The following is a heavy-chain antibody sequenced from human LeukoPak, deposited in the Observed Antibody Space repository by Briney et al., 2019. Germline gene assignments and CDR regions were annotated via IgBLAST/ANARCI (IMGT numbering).Heavy chain of an antibody. CDR1: GGSFSGHY. D-gene: IGHD3-3*01. J-gene: IGHJ5*02. CDR2: INHSGST. Sequence: SETLSLTCAVYGGSFSGHYWSWLRQPPGKGLEWIGEINHSGSTKYNPSLKSRVTISVDTSKNQFSLKLSSVTAADTAVYYCASATGFSGVINWFDPWGQGTLVTVSS. CDR3: ASATGFSGVINWFDP. V-gene: IGHV4-34*01.